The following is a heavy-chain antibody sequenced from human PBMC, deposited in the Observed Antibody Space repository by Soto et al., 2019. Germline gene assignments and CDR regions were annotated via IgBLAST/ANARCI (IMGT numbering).Heavy chain of an antibody. D-gene: IGHD6-19*01. CDR1: GFTFNSYA. CDR3: AKDWVSSGRRYFDY. CDR2: ISGSGVST. Sequence: EVQLLESGGGLVQPGGSLRLSCAASGFTFNSYAMSWVRQAPGNGLEWVSSISGSGVSTYYADSVKGRFAISRDNSRNTLYLQMNSLRAEDTALYYCAKDWVSSGRRYFDYWGQGTLVTVSS. V-gene: IGHV3-23*01. J-gene: IGHJ4*02.